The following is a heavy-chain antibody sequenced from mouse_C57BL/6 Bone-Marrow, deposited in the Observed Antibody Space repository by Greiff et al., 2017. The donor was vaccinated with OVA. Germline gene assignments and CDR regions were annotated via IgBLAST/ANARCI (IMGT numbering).Heavy chain of an antibody. J-gene: IGHJ1*03. CDR2: IDPSDSYT. V-gene: IGHV1-69*01. Sequence: QVHVKQPGAELVMPGASVKLSCKASGYTFTSYWMHWVKQRPGQGLEWIGEIDPSDSYTNYNQKFKGKSTLTVDKSSSTAYMQLSSLTSEDSAVYYCARKNSGSLWYFDVWGTGTTVTVSA. CDR1: GYTFTSYW. D-gene: IGHD1-1*01. CDR3: ARKNSGSLWYFDV.